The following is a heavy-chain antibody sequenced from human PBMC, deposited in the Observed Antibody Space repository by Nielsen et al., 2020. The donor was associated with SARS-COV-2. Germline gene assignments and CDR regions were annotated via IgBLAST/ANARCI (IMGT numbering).Heavy chain of an antibody. V-gene: IGHV3-21*04. J-gene: IGHJ6*02. CDR2: ISSSSSYI. CDR3: AKRGDYNSWYYVMEV. D-gene: IGHD4-17*01. Sequence: GESLKISCAASGFTFSSYSMNWVRQAPGKGLEWVSSISSSSSYIYYADSVKGRFTISRDNSKNTLYLQMNSLRAEDTAVYHCAKRGDYNSWYYVMEVWGQGTTVTVSS. CDR1: GFTFSSYS.